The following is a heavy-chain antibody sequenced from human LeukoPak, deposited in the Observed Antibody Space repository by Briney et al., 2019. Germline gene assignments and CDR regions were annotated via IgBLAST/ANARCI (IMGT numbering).Heavy chain of an antibody. CDR3: AKRGVEMSAVRPDNWLDP. CDR1: GGSISNVNW. CDR2: FFPSGST. Sequence: SETLSLTCGVSGGSISNVNWWSWVRQPPGKGLEWIGEFFPSGSTNYNPSLQSRVTISIDTSKNQFSLRLTSVTAADTAVYYCAKRGVEMSAVRPDNWLDPWGQGTLVTVSS. V-gene: IGHV4-4*02. D-gene: IGHD3-10*01. J-gene: IGHJ5*02.